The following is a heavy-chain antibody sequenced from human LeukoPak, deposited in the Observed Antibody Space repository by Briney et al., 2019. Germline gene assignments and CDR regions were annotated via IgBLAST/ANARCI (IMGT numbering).Heavy chain of an antibody. V-gene: IGHV3-48*01. J-gene: IGHJ4*02. Sequence: GGSLRLSCAASGFAFTTYSINWVRQAPGKGLEWVSYINSDSSFISYADSVKGRFTVSRDNAKNSLYLQMNSLRAEDTAVYYCARDKNWAFDYWGQGTLVTASS. CDR3: ARDKNWAFDY. CDR1: GFAFTTYS. D-gene: IGHD7-27*01. CDR2: INSDSSFI.